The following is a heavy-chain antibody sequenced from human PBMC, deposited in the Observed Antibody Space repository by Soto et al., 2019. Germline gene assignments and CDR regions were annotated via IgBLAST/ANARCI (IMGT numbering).Heavy chain of an antibody. J-gene: IGHJ5*02. Sequence: SETLSLTCAVYGGSFSGYYWSWIRQPPGKGLEWIGGINHSGSTNYNPSLKSRVTISVDTSKNQFSLKLSSVTAADTAVYYCARGQTAIYWFDPWGQGTLVTVSS. V-gene: IGHV4-34*01. CDR2: INHSGST. CDR3: ARGQTAIYWFDP. CDR1: GGSFSGYY.